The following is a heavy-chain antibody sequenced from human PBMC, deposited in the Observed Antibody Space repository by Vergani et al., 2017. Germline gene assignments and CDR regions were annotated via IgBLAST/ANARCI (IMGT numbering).Heavy chain of an antibody. Sequence: QVQLVQSGAEVKKPGASVKVSCKASGYTFTSYYMHWVRQAPGQGLEWMGIINPSGGSTSYAQKFQGRVTMTRDTSTSTGYMELSSLRSEDTAVYYCAREWGDIRGDYWGQGTLVTVSS. CDR1: GYTFTSYY. CDR2: INPSGGST. V-gene: IGHV1-46*01. J-gene: IGHJ4*02. D-gene: IGHD3-10*01. CDR3: AREWGDIRGDY.